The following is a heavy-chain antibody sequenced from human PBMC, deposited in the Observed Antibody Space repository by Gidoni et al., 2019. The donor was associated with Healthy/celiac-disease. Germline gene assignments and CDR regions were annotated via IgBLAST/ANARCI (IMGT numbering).Heavy chain of an antibody. D-gene: IGHD3-10*01. V-gene: IGHV1-18*01. Sequence: QVQLVQSGAEVTKPAPSVTVSCKASGSTFTSYGISWVRQAPGQGLEWMGWISAYNGNTNYAQKLKGRVTMTTDTSTSTAYMELRSLRSDDTAVYYCARSGITMVRGLSDYWGQGTLVTVSS. CDR1: GSTFTSYG. CDR2: ISAYNGNT. J-gene: IGHJ4*02. CDR3: ARSGITMVRGLSDY.